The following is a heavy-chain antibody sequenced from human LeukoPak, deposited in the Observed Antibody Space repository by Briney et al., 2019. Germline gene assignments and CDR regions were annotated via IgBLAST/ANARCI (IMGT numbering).Heavy chain of an antibody. V-gene: IGHV4-34*01. CDR3: ARGARTPSGYGSRTAGRANWFDP. Sequence: SETLSLTCAAYGGSFSGYYWSWIRQPPGKGLEWIGEINHSGSTNYNPSLKSRVTISVDTSKNQFSLKLSSVTAADTAVYYCARGARTPSGYGSRTAGRANWFDPWGQGTLVTVSS. CDR1: GGSFSGYY. D-gene: IGHD5-12*01. J-gene: IGHJ5*02. CDR2: INHSGST.